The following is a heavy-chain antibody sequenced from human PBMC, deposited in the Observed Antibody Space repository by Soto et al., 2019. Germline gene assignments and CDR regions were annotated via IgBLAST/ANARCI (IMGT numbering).Heavy chain of an antibody. CDR2: FYWDDDK. Sequence: QITLKESGTTLVKPTQTLTLTCTFSGFSLSTSGVGVSGIRQPPGKALEWLALFYWDDDKRYSPSLKSRLTITNDTSKNQVVLTMTNMDPVDTATYYCAHSADYSGSYFHFDYWGQGTLVTVSS. CDR3: AHSADYSGSYFHFDY. J-gene: IGHJ4*02. CDR1: GFSLSTSGVG. V-gene: IGHV2-5*02. D-gene: IGHD1-26*01.